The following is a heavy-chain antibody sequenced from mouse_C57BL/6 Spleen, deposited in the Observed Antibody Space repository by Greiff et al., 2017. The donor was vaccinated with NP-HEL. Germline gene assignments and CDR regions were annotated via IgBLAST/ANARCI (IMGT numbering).Heavy chain of an antibody. V-gene: IGHV7-1*01. D-gene: IGHD1-1*01. J-gene: IGHJ3*01. CDR2: SRNKANDYTT. Sequence: EVKLVESGGGLVQSGRSLRLSCATSGFTFSDFYMEWVRQAPGKGLEWIAASRNKANDYTTEYSASVKGRFIVSRDTSQSILYLQMNALRAEDTAIYYCARDQFSYYYGCRTPFAYWGQGTLVTVSA. CDR1: GFTFSDFY. CDR3: ARDQFSYYYGCRTPFAY.